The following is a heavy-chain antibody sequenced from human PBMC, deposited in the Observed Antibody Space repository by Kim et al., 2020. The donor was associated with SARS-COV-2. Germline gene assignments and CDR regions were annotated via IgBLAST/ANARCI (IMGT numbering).Heavy chain of an antibody. D-gene: IGHD2-21*01. J-gene: IGHJ4*02. Sequence: ASVKVSCKASGYTFTGYYMHWVRQAPGQGLEWMGWINPNSGGTNYAQKFQGRVTMTRDTSISTAYMELSRLRSDDTAVYYCARAAYCGGDCPSDYWGQGTLVTVSS. CDR2: INPNSGGT. V-gene: IGHV1-2*02. CDR3: ARAAYCGGDCPSDY. CDR1: GYTFTGYY.